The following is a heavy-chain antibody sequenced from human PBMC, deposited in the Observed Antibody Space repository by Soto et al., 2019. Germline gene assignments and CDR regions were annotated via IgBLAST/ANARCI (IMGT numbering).Heavy chain of an antibody. J-gene: IGHJ6*02. D-gene: IGHD2-2*01. CDR2: INPDSDNT. Sequence: QVQLVQSRAEVKKPGASVKVSCETSGYTFTNYDINWVRQAAGQGLEWMGWINPDSDNTGYAQKFQGRVTMTRDTSISTAYMELNSLRSEDTAVYYCARGRRYCTTTSCYPPALFPYGMDVWGQGTTVTVSS. CDR1: GYTFTNYD. CDR3: ARGRRYCTTTSCYPPALFPYGMDV. V-gene: IGHV1-8*01.